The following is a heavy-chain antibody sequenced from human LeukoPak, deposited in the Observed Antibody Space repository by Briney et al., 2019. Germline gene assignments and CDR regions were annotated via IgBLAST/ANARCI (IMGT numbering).Heavy chain of an antibody. Sequence: PSETLSLTCTVSGGSISSYYWSWIRQPAGGGLEWIGRIYTSGSTNYNPSLKSRVTMSVDTSKNQLSLRLTSVTAADTAVYYCASTGSSSNWYFDPWGQGTLVTVSS. CDR2: IYTSGST. CDR3: ASTGSSSNWYFDP. CDR1: GGSISSYY. J-gene: IGHJ5*02. V-gene: IGHV4-4*07. D-gene: IGHD6-13*01.